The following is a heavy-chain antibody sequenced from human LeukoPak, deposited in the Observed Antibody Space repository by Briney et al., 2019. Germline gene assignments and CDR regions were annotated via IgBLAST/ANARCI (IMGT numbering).Heavy chain of an antibody. CDR3: AKDQHGYDKPIDY. CDR2: ISGSGIST. V-gene: IGHV3-23*01. CDR1: GLTFNIYA. D-gene: IGHD5-12*01. Sequence: PGGSLRLSCAASGLTFNIYAMNWVRQASGKGLEWVSTISGSGISTYYADSVKGRFTVSRDNSKNTLYLQMNSLRAEDTAVYFCAKDQHGYDKPIDYWGQGTLVTVSS. J-gene: IGHJ4*02.